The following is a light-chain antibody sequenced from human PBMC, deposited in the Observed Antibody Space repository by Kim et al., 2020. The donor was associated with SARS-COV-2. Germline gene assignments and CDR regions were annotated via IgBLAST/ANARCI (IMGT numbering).Light chain of an antibody. CDR2: DVT. J-gene: IGLJ3*02. CDR3: SSYTISTTWV. Sequence: QSALTQPASVSGSPGQSITISCTGSSSDVGGYNYVSWFQQHPGRAPKLIIYDVTYRPSGVSNRFSGSKSGNTASLTISGLQAEDESDYYCSSYTISTTWVFGGGTQLTVL. V-gene: IGLV2-14*01. CDR1: SSDVGGYNY.